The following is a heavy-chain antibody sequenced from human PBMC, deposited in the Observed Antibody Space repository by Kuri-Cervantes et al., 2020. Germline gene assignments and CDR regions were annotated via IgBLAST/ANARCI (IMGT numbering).Heavy chain of an antibody. CDR2: IIPIFGTA. V-gene: IGHV1-69*13. J-gene: IGHJ6*02. CDR1: GYTFSAYF. D-gene: IGHD3-3*01. Sequence: SVKVSCKASGYTFSAYFIHWVRQAPGQGLEWMGGIIPIFGTANYAQKFQGRVTITADESTSTAYMELSSLRSEDTAVYYCASVLRFLEWLGGGMDVWGQGTTVTVSS. CDR3: ASVLRFLEWLGGGMDV.